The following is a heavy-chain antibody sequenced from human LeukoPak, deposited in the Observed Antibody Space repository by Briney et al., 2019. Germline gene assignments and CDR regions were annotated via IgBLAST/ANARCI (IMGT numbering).Heavy chain of an antibody. CDR1: GGSISDDY. V-gene: IGHV4-4*07. CDR2: IYNSETA. CDR3: ARGAGPFDS. D-gene: IGHD6-19*01. J-gene: IGHJ4*02. Sequence: SETLSLTCTGSGGSISDDYWSWIRQPAGKGPEWIGRIYNSETANYNPSLKSRVTMSVDTSKNQLSLRLRSVTAADTAVYYCARGAGPFDSWGQGTLVTVSS.